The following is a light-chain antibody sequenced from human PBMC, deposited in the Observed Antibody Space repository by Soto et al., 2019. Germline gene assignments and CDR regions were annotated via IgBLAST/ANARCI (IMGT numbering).Light chain of an antibody. Sequence: EIVLTQSPAIWSLSPGEKATLSCRASQSVSGSLGWYQQKPGQAPRLMIYDASVRATGIPARFSGSGSRTFFPLTISSLDPEYFAVYYCQEGTYWPAFGGGTKVDIK. CDR3: QEGTYWPA. J-gene: IGKJ4*01. CDR1: QSVSGS. CDR2: DAS. V-gene: IGKV3-11*01.